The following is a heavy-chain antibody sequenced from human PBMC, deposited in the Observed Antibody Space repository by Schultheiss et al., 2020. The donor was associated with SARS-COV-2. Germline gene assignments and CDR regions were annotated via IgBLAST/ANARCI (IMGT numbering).Heavy chain of an antibody. CDR2: IKSKTDGGTT. Sequence: GGSLRLSCAASGFTFSSYAMSWVRQAPGKGLEWVGRIKSKTDGGTTDYAAPVKGRFTISRDDSKNTLYLQMNSLKTEDTAVYYCTTDIFGSSGMYGMDVWGQGTTVTVSS. CDR3: TTDIFGSSGMYGMDV. CDR1: GFTFSSYA. J-gene: IGHJ6*02. D-gene: IGHD3-22*01. V-gene: IGHV3-15*01.